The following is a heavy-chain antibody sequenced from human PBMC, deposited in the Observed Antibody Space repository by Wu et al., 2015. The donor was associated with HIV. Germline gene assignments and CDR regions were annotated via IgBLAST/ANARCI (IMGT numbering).Heavy chain of an antibody. CDR3: ARGHDGSGSYYYYYYGMDV. CDR1: GYTFTGYY. J-gene: IGHJ6*02. Sequence: QVQLVQSGAEVKKPGASVKVSCKASGYTFTGYYMHWVRQAPGQGLEWMGWINPNSGGTNYAQKFQGRVTMTRDTSISTAYMELSRLRSDDTAVYYCARGHDGSGSYYYYYYGMDVWGQGTTVTVSS. D-gene: IGHD3-10*01. CDR2: INPNSGGT. V-gene: IGHV1-2*02.